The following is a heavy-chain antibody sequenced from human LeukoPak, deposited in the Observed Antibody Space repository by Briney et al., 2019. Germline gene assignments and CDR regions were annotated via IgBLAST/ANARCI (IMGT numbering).Heavy chain of an antibody. D-gene: IGHD2-2*01. CDR1: GFTFSSYS. CDR3: AREDADAFDI. Sequence: GGSLRLSCAASGFTFSSYSMNWVRQAPGKGLEWVSSISSSSSYIYYAGSVKGRFTISRDNAKNSLYLQMNSLRAEDTAVYYCAREDADAFDIWGQGTMVTVSS. CDR2: ISSSSSYI. J-gene: IGHJ3*02. V-gene: IGHV3-21*01.